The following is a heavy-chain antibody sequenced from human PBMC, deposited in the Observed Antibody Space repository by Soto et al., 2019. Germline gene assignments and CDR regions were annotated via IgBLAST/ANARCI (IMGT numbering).Heavy chain of an antibody. CDR3: ARGTQPYYDILTGRNWFDP. CDR1: GGSISSYY. Sequence: SETLSLTCTVSGGSISSYYWSWIRQPPGKGLEWIGYIYYSGSTNYNPSLKSRVTISVDTSKNQFSLKLSSVTAADTAVYYCARGTQPYYDILTGRNWFDPWGQGTLVTV. J-gene: IGHJ5*02. CDR2: IYYSGST. D-gene: IGHD3-9*01. V-gene: IGHV4-59*01.